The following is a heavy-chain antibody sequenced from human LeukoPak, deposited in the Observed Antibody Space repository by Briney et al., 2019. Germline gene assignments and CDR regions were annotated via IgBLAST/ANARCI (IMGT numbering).Heavy chain of an antibody. Sequence: SETLSLTCTVSGGSISSYYWSWIRQPPGEGLEWFGYIYYSGSTNYNPSLKSRVTISLDTSKNQFSLKLSSVTAADTAVYYCARVASVYYSLLLDYWGQGTLVAVSS. CDR1: GGSISSYY. V-gene: IGHV4-59*01. CDR2: IYYSGST. J-gene: IGHJ4*02. D-gene: IGHD2-21*01. CDR3: ARVASVYYSLLLDY.